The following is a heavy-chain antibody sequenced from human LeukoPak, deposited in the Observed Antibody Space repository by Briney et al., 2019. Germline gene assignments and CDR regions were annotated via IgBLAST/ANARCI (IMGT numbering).Heavy chain of an antibody. Sequence: ASVKVSCKASGYTFTGYYMHWVRQAPGQGLEWMGWINAGNGNTKYSQKFQGRVTITRDTSASTAYMELSSLRSEDTAVYYCARDMDDAFDIWGQGTMVTVSS. CDR1: GYTFTGYY. J-gene: IGHJ3*02. V-gene: IGHV1-3*01. CDR2: INAGNGNT. D-gene: IGHD3-10*01. CDR3: ARDMDDAFDI.